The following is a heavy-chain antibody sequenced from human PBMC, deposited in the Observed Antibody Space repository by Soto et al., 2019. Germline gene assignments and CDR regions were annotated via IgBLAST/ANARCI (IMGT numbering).Heavy chain of an antibody. CDR1: GDSISSSNW. J-gene: IGHJ5*02. Sequence: PSETLSLTCGVSGDSISSSNWWHWVRQPPGKGLEWIGEMHHSGTTNYNPSLKSRVAISVDKSKNQFSLKLNSVTAADTAVYYCARVRQYCSGTSCYLDPWGQGTLVTVSS. D-gene: IGHD2-2*01. CDR3: ARVRQYCSGTSCYLDP. V-gene: IGHV4-4*02. CDR2: MHHSGTT.